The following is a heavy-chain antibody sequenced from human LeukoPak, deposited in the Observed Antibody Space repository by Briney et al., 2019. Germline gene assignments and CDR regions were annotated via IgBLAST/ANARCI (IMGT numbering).Heavy chain of an antibody. CDR1: GFTFSSYN. D-gene: IGHD5-18*01. J-gene: IGHJ4*02. Sequence: SLRLSCAASGFTFSSYNMNWGRQAPGEGVGWVSSISSSYNYIYYADSLKGRFTVSRDNAKNSLYLQMNSLRAKDTAVYYCAREFYSYGVFDYWGQGTLVTVSS. CDR3: AREFYSYGVFDY. V-gene: IGHV3-21*01. CDR2: ISSSYNYI.